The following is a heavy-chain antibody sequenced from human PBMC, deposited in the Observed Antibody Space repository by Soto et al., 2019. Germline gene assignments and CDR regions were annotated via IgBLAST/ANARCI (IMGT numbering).Heavy chain of an antibody. D-gene: IGHD3-10*01. Sequence: EVQLLESGGGLVQPGGSLRLSCAASGFTFSSYAMSWVRQAPGKGLEWVSAISGSGGSTYYADSVKGRFTISRDNSKNTLYLQMNSLRAEDTAVYYCAMLWFGELGPASPFDYWGQGTLVTVSS. CDR1: GFTFSSYA. CDR3: AMLWFGELGPASPFDY. CDR2: ISGSGGST. V-gene: IGHV3-23*01. J-gene: IGHJ4*02.